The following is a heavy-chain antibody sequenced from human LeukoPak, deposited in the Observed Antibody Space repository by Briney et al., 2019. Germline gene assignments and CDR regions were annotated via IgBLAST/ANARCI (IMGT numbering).Heavy chain of an antibody. D-gene: IGHD3-10*01. J-gene: IGHJ6*03. CDR2: INPNSGGT. CDR1: GYTFTGYY. CDR3: AREPYGSGSFRTDYYYMDV. V-gene: IGHV1-2*02. Sequence: GASVKVSCKASGYTFTGYYMHWVRQAPGQGLEWMGWINPNSGGTNYAQKFQGRVTMTRDTSISTAYMELSRLTSDDTAVYYCAREPYGSGSFRTDYYYMDVWGKGTTVTISS.